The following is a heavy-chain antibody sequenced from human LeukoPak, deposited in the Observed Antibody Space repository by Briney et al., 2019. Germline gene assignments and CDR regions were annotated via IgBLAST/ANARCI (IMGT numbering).Heavy chain of an antibody. CDR1: GYTFTGYY. Sequence: GASVKVSCKASGYTFTGYYMHWVRQAPGQGLEWMGRINPNSGGTNYAQKFQGRVTMTRDTSISTAYMELSSLRSEDTAVYYCATKIYNYYGMDVWGQGTTVTVSS. CDR3: ATKIYNYYGMDV. CDR2: INPNSGGT. V-gene: IGHV1-2*06. J-gene: IGHJ6*02. D-gene: IGHD1-14*01.